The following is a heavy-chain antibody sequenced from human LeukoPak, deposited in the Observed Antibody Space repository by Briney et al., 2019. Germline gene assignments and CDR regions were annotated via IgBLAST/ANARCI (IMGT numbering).Heavy chain of an antibody. D-gene: IGHD2-15*01. CDR2: IIPIFGTA. J-gene: IGHJ6*03. Sequence: SVKVSCKASGGTFSSYAISCVRQAPGQGLEWMGGIIPIFGTANYAQKFQGRVTITTDESTSTAYMELSSLRSEATAVYYCARGGGYCSGGSCYGDYYYYYMDVWGKGTTVTVSS. V-gene: IGHV1-69*05. CDR3: ARGGGYCSGGSCYGDYYYYYMDV. CDR1: GGTFSSYA.